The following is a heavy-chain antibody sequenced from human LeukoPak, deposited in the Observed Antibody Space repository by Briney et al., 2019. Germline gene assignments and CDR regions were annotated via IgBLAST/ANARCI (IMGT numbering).Heavy chain of an antibody. CDR2: IKQDGNEK. D-gene: IGHD5-24*01. J-gene: IGHJ3*02. CDR3: ARARRDGNTGLAFDI. Sequence: PGGSLRHFCAGSGLNFGNYWMIWLRQTPGKGLEWVANIKQDGNEKFYVDSVRGRFNIFRENAKNSLYLQMNSLRAEDTAVYYCARARRDGNTGLAFDIWGQGTMVTVSS. CDR1: GLNFGNYW. V-gene: IGHV3-7*01.